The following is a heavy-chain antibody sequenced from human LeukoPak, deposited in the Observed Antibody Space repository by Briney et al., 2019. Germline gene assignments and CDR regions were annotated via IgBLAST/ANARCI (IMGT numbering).Heavy chain of an antibody. J-gene: IGHJ4*02. V-gene: IGHV3-11*05. D-gene: IGHD5-12*01. CDR2: ISGSSSNT. Sequence: GGSLRLSCAASGLTFSDFYTSWIRQAPGKGLESVSYISGSSSNTNYTDSVKGRFTIPIDNAKNSLYLQMNSLRPEDTAVYYCAKDREGLSSGYDLEYFDYWGQGTLVTVSS. CDR3: AKDREGLSSGYDLEYFDY. CDR1: GLTFSDFY.